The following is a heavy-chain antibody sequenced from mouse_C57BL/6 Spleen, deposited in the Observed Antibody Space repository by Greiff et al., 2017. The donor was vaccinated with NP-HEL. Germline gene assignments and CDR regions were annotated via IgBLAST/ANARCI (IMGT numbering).Heavy chain of an antibody. CDR1: GYTFTSYD. J-gene: IGHJ4*01. CDR2: IYPRDGST. D-gene: IGHD2-4*01. Sequence: VQLKESGPELVKPGASVKLSCKASGYTFTSYDINWVKQRPGQGLEWIGWIYPRDGSTKYNEKFKGKATLTVDTSSSTAYMELHSLTSEDSAVYFCARAHYDYDGGDAMDYWGQGTSVTVSS. CDR3: ARAHYDYDGGDAMDY. V-gene: IGHV1-85*01.